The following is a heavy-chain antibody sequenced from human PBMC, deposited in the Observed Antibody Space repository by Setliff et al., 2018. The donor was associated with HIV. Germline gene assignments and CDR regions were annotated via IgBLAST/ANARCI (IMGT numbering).Heavy chain of an antibody. Sequence: PGGSLRLSCAGSGYSFSSYEMNWVRQGPGKGLEWVSYISSSGSSIYYADSVKGRFTISRDNAKNSLYLQMSSLRADDTAVYYCARRRGSGWYGYGFDYWGQGTLVTVSS. CDR3: ARRRGSGWYGYGFDY. CDR1: GYSFSSYE. D-gene: IGHD6-19*01. CDR2: ISSSGSSI. V-gene: IGHV3-48*03. J-gene: IGHJ4*02.